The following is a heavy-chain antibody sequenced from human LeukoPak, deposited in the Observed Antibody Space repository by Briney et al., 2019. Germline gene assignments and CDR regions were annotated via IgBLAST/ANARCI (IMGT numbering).Heavy chain of an antibody. V-gene: IGHV5-51*01. J-gene: IGHJ4*02. CDR2: IYPGDSDT. CDR1: GYSFTTYW. Sequence: GESLKISCEASGYSFTTYWIGWVRQMPGKGLEWMGIIYPGDSDTRYSPSFQGQVTISADKSISTAYLQWNSLKASDTATYYCARHSVRRTYYFDNWGQGTLVTVSS. D-gene: IGHD3-10*02. CDR3: ARHSVRRTYYFDN.